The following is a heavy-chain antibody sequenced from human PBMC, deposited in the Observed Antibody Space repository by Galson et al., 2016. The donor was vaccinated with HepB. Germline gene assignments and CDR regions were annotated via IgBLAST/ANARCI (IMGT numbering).Heavy chain of an antibody. D-gene: IGHD4-17*01. CDR2: INPATGDT. Sequence: SVKVSCKASGYTFTVYYIHWVRQAPEQGLECMGWINPATGDTNYARRFQDRVSMTRDTSLGTAYMELRSLRSDDTAVYYCTRTGSYGDYDSWGQGTLVTVSS. CDR3: TRTGSYGDYDS. J-gene: IGHJ4*02. CDR1: GYTFTVYY. V-gene: IGHV1-2*02.